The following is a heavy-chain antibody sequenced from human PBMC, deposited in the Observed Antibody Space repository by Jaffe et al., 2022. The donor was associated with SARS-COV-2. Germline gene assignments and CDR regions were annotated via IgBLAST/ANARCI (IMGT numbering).Heavy chain of an antibody. Sequence: EVQLVESGGGLVKPGRTLRLSCSASGFNFGDFGDYAMSWFRQAPGKGLEWVGFIRTKSYGVTTEYAPSVQGRFTISRDDSKSIVYLQMNSLKTEDSAMYYCSRDRAPGWLVGLFDSWGQGTLVLVSS. D-gene: IGHD2-21*01. CDR2: IRTKSYGVTT. CDR1: GFNFGDFGDYA. J-gene: IGHJ4*02. CDR3: SRDRAPGWLVGLFDS. V-gene: IGHV3-49*05.